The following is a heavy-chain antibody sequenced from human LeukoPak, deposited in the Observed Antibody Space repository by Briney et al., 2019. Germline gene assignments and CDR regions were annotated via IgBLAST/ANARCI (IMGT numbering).Heavy chain of an antibody. V-gene: IGHV1-2*02. J-gene: IGHJ5*02. CDR3: ARPLRVTMIRGAAFRASSDFDP. CDR2: INPNTGGT. Sequence: ASVKVSCKASGYTFSGYYIHWVRQAPGQGLEWMGWINPNTGGTKYAQKFQDRDTMTRDTSISTAYMELSRLRSDDTAVYYCARPLRVTMIRGAAFRASSDFDPWGQGTLVTVSS. CDR1: GYTFSGYY. D-gene: IGHD3-10*01.